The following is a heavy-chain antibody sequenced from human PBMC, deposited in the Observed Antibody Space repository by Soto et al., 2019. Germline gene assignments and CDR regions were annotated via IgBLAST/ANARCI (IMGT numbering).Heavy chain of an antibody. D-gene: IGHD5-12*01. V-gene: IGHV3-23*01. Sequence: GGSLRLSCAASGFTFSNYAMNWVRQAPGKGLEWISAISGSGGSTYYADSVKGRFTISRDNSKNTLYLQMNSLRAEDTAVYYCAKDVLSGYWVYWGQGTLVTVSS. CDR1: GFTFSNYA. CDR3: AKDVLSGYWVY. J-gene: IGHJ4*02. CDR2: ISGSGGST.